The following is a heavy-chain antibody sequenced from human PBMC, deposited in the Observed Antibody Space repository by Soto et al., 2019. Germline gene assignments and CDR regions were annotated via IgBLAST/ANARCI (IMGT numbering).Heavy chain of an antibody. J-gene: IGHJ5*02. V-gene: IGHV4-39*01. D-gene: IGHD6-13*01. Sequence: SETLSLTCTVSGGSISSSSYYWGWIRQPPGKGLEWIGSIYYSGSTYYNPSLKSRVTISVDTSKNQFSLKLSSVTAADTAVYYCAGNIAAAGDNWFDPWGQGTLVTVSS. CDR2: IYYSGST. CDR1: GGSISSSSYY. CDR3: AGNIAAAGDNWFDP.